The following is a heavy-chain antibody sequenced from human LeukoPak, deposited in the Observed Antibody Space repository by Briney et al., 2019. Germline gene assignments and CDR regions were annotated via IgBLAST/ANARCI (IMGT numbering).Heavy chain of an antibody. CDR1: GFTVSSNY. V-gene: IGHV3-7*01. D-gene: IGHD1-26*01. CDR3: ARLVGATRSDAFDI. J-gene: IGHJ3*02. Sequence: PGGSLGLSCAASGFTVSSNYMSWVRQAPGKGLEWVANIKQDGSEKYYVDSVKGRFTISRDNAKNSLYLQMNSLRAEDTAVYYCARLVGATRSDAFDIWGQGTMVTVSS. CDR2: IKQDGSEK.